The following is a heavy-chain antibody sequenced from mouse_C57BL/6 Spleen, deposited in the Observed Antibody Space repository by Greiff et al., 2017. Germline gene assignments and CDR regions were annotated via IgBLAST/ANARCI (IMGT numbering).Heavy chain of an antibody. Sequence: VQLQQSGAELVRPGASVTLSCKASGYTFTDYEMHWVKQTPVHGLEWIGAIDPETGGTAYNQKFKGRAILTADKSSSTAYMELRSLTSEDSAVYYCTSDIPITTVVDVYFDVWGTGTTVTVSS. J-gene: IGHJ1*03. CDR3: TSDIPITTVVDVYFDV. D-gene: IGHD1-1*01. CDR2: IDPETGGT. CDR1: GYTFTDYE. V-gene: IGHV1-15*01.